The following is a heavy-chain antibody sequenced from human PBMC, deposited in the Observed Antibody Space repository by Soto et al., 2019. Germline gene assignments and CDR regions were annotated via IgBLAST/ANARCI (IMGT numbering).Heavy chain of an antibody. V-gene: IGHV3-30*18. CDR1: GFTFSSYG. D-gene: IGHD6-13*01. CDR3: AKAVTYSSRWYGNVDCYYGMHV. CDR2: ISYDGSNK. Sequence: GGSLRLSCAASGFTFSSYGMHWVRQAPGKGLEWVAVISYDGSNKYYADSVKGRFTISRDNSKNTLYLQMNSPRAEDTAVYYCAKAVTYSSRWYGNVDCYYGMHVGGQGTTATVS. J-gene: IGHJ6*02.